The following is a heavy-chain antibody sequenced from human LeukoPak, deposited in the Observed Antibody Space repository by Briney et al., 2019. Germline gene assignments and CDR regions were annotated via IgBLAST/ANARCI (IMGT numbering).Heavy chain of an antibody. Sequence: PSQTLSLTCTASGASINSAGYYWSWIRQLPGKGLEWIGYISYTGSTYYNPSLKSRVTISVDTSKNQFSLKLSSVTAADTAVYYCARLSGPAEAFDIWGQGTMVTVSS. CDR1: GASINSAGYY. J-gene: IGHJ3*02. CDR2: ISYTGST. V-gene: IGHV4-31*03. CDR3: ARLSGPAEAFDI. D-gene: IGHD2-2*01.